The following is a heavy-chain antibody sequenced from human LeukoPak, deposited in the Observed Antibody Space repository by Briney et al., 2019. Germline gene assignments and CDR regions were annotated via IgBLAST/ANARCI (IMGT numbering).Heavy chain of an antibody. D-gene: IGHD2-21*02. CDR2: INSDGSST. CDR1: GFTFDDYT. CDR3: ARAYCGGDCYSPYDAFDI. Sequence: GGSLRLSCAASGFTFDDYTMHWVRQAPGKGLVWVSRINSDGSSTSYADSVKGRFTISRDNAKNTLYLQMNSLRAEDTAVYYCARAYCGGDCYSPYDAFDIWGQGTMVTVSS. V-gene: IGHV3-74*01. J-gene: IGHJ3*02.